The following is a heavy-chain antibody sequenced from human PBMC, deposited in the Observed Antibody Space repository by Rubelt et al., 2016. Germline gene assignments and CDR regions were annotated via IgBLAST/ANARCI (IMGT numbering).Heavy chain of an antibody. CDR2: ISYDGSNK. CDR1: GFTFSSYA. V-gene: IGHV3-30*04. J-gene: IGHJ6*02. D-gene: IGHD2-2*01. CDR3: ASAPEEYQLPWYGMDV. Sequence: QVQLVESGGGVVQPGRSLRLSCAASGFTFSSYAMHWVRQAPGKGLEWVAVISYDGSNKYYADSVKGRFTISRDNSKNTLVLQMNSLRAEDTAVYYCASAPEEYQLPWYGMDVWGQGTTVTVSS.